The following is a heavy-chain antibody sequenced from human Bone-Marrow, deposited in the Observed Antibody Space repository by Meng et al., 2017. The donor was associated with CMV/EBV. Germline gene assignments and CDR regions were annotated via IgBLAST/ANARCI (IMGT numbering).Heavy chain of an antibody. D-gene: IGHD3-10*01. CDR3: ASSRLWFGELLPLGY. Sequence: SETLSLTCTVSGGSISSYYWSWIRQPPGKGLEWIGYIDYSGSTNYNPSLKSRVTISVDTSKNQFSLKLSSVTAADTAVYYCASSRLWFGELLPLGYWGQGTLVTVSS. CDR1: GGSISSYY. J-gene: IGHJ4*02. CDR2: IDYSGST. V-gene: IGHV4-59*01.